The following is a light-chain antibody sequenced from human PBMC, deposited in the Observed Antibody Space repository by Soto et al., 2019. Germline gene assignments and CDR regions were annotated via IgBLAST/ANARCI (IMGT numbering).Light chain of an antibody. CDR1: SNDVGGYNY. CDR2: DVS. J-gene: IGLJ2*01. Sequence: QSALTQPASVSGSPGQSITISCTGTSNDVGGYNYVSWHQQHPGKAPKLMIYDVSNRPSGVSNRISGSKSGNTASLTISGLQAEDEADYYCSSYTTSSTVIFGGGTKLTVL. CDR3: SSYTTSSTVI. V-gene: IGLV2-14*01.